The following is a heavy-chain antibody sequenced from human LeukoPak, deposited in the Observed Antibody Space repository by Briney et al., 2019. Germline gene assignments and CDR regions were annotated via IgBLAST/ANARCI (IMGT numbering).Heavy chain of an antibody. CDR3: AGHFGAWHYFDY. CDR1: GFTFSSHA. J-gene: IGHJ4*02. Sequence: GGSLRLSCAASGFTFSSHAIHWVRQAPGKGLEWVALISYDGSTKYSTDSVKGRFTISRDNSKNTLYLQMNSLRPEDTAVYYCAGHFGAWHYFDYWGQGTLVTVSS. CDR2: ISYDGSTK. V-gene: IGHV3-30*04. D-gene: IGHD3-3*01.